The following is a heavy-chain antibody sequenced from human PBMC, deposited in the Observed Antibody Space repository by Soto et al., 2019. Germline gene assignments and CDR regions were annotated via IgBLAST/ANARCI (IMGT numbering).Heavy chain of an antibody. V-gene: IGHV4-28*05. J-gene: IGHJ4*02. Sequence: QVQVQESGPGLVKASDTLSLTCRVSGDFISSSHWWGWIRQPPGKGLEWIGHINYSGSFYHDPSLKRRVTMSLDTSKYQFSWRLSSVTAVDTAVYYCARVATTTLGGPIDYWGRGTLVTVSS. CDR1: GDFISSSHW. D-gene: IGHD4-4*01. CDR2: INYSGSF. CDR3: ARVATTTLGGPIDY.